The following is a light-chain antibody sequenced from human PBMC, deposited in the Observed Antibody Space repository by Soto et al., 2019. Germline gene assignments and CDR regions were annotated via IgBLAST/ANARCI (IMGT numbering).Light chain of an antibody. V-gene: IGLV2-14*01. CDR1: SSDVGGYNY. CDR2: AVT. Sequence: QSALTQPASVSGSPGQSITISGTGTSSDVGGYNYVSWYQQHPGKAPKLMIYAVTDRPSGGSSRFSGSKSGNTASLTISGLQAEDEADYYCSSYTSSSTLFGTGTKLTVL. J-gene: IGLJ1*01. CDR3: SSYTSSSTL.